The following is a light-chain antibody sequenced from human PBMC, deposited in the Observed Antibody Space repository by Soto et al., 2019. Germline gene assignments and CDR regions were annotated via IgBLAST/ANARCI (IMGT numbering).Light chain of an antibody. CDR2: DDS. CDR3: QVWDTTSDHWM. J-gene: IGLJ3*02. Sequence: SSELTQPPSVSVAPRQTATITCGGNNIGSRSVHWYQQKSGQAPVLVVFDDSVRPSGIPERISGYNSGNTATLTISGVEAGDEADYYCQVWDTTSDHWMFGGGTQLTVL. CDR1: NIGSRS. V-gene: IGLV3-21*02.